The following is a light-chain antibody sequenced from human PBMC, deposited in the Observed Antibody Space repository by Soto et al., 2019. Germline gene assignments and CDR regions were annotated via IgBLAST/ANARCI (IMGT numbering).Light chain of an antibody. J-gene: IGLJ3*02. Sequence: QSALTQPRSVSGSPGQSVTISCTGTSSDVGGYNYVSWYQQHPGKAPKVMFYDVNKRPSGVPDRFSGSKSGNTASLTISGLQAEDEADYHCCSYAGGYTFWVFGGGTKLTVL. CDR1: SSDVGGYNY. CDR3: CSYAGGYTFWV. V-gene: IGLV2-11*01. CDR2: DVN.